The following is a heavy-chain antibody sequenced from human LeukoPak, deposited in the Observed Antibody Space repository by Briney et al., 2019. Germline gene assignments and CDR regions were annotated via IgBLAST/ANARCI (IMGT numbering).Heavy chain of an antibody. V-gene: IGHV1-18*01. J-gene: IGHJ4*02. Sequence: WASVKVSCKASGYTFTSYGISWVRQAPGQGLEWMGWISAYNGNTNYAQKLQGRVTMTTDTSTNTAYMELRSLRSDDTAVYYCARDPTIVLVPAAPSDFDYWGQGTLVTVSS. CDR3: ARDPTIVLVPAAPSDFDY. CDR1: GYTFTSYG. D-gene: IGHD2-2*01. CDR2: ISAYNGNT.